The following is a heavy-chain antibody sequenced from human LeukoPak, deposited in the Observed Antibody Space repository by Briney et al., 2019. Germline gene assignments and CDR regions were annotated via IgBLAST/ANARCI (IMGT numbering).Heavy chain of an antibody. CDR3: ARGYCSGGSCYSVYFDY. CDR1: GFTFSSYG. V-gene: IGHV3-30*02. CDR2: IRYDESNQ. J-gene: IGHJ4*02. D-gene: IGHD2-15*01. Sequence: GGSLRLSCAASGFTFSSYGMHWVRQAPGKGLEWVAFIRYDESNQYYADSVKGRFTISRDNSKNTLYLQMNSLRAEDTAVYYCARGYCSGGSCYSVYFDYWGQGTLVTVPS.